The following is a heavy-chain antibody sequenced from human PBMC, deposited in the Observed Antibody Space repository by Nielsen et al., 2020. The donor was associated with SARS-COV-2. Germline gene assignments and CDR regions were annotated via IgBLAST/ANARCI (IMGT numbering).Heavy chain of an antibody. J-gene: IGHJ5*02. D-gene: IGHD2-2*01. Sequence: GGSLRLSCAASGFTFNAYAMHWVRQAPGKGLEWVAVIWFDGSDKYYADFVKDRFTISRDNSKNTLYLEMNSLRAEDTAVYYCAGPASWGQGTLVTVSS. V-gene: IGHV3-33*01. CDR1: GFTFNAYA. CDR3: AGPAS. CDR2: IWFDGSDK.